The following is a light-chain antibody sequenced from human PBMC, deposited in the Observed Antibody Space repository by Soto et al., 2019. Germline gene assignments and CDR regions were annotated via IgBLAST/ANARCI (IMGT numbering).Light chain of an antibody. CDR3: QQYNNWPPIT. CDR1: QSVSNN. J-gene: IGKJ5*01. V-gene: IGKV3-15*01. Sequence: EIMMTQSPATLSVSPGERATLSCRASQSVSNNLAWYQQKPGQAPRLLIYYASTRATGIPVRFSGSGSGTEFTLTISSLQSEDFALDYGQQYNNWPPITFGQGTRLEIK. CDR2: YAS.